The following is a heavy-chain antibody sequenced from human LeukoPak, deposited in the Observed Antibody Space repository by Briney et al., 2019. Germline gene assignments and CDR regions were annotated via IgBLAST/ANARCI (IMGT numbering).Heavy chain of an antibody. Sequence: GASVKVSCKASGGTFSSFAIGWVRQAPGQGLEWMGGINTNTGNPTYAQGFTGRFVFSLDTSVSTAYLQISSLKAEDTAVYYCARSSPANDYDFWRFLNWFDPWGQGTLVTVSS. CDR3: ARSSPANDYDFWRFLNWFDP. CDR2: INTNTGNP. V-gene: IGHV7-4-1*02. D-gene: IGHD3-3*01. J-gene: IGHJ5*02. CDR1: GGTFSSFA.